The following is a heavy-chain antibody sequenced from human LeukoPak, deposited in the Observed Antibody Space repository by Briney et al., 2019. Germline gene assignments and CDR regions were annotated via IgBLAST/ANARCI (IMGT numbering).Heavy chain of an antibody. CDR2: IGASDGYT. D-gene: IGHD2-15*01. V-gene: IGHV3-23*01. CDR1: GFTFSSYG. J-gene: IGHJ4*01. CDR3: ARAPVVSCRGAFCYPLDY. Sequence: GGSLRLSCEASGFTFSSYGVTWARQPPGKGLEWVYAIGASDGYTSHADSVKGRFPLSRDISRNTVYLKVYSLRVDDTAVYFCARAPVVSCRGAFCYPLDYWGHGILITVSS.